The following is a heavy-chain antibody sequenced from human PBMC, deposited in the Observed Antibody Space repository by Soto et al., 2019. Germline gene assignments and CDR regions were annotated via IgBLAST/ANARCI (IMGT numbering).Heavy chain of an antibody. D-gene: IGHD2-2*01. V-gene: IGHV3-7*03. CDR1: RFTFTSYW. J-gene: IGHJ5*02. CDR3: VRDVYRSATMPCFDT. Sequence: GGSLRLSCAASRFTFTSYWMSWVRQAPGKGLEWVANIKQDGSERYYVDSVKGRFTISRDNAKNSLFLQMNNLRADDTAVYFCVRDVYRSATMPCFDTWGQGTLVTVSS. CDR2: IKQDGSER.